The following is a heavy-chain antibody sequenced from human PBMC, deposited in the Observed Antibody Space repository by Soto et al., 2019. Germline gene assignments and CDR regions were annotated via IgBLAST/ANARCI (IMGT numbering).Heavy chain of an antibody. J-gene: IGHJ4*02. CDR1: GFTFSSYG. CDR2: ISYDGSNK. CDR3: AKGYSSSWEIDY. V-gene: IGHV3-30*18. Sequence: QVQLVESGGGVVQPGRSLRLSCAASGFTFSSYGMHWVRQAPGKGLEWVAVISYDGSNKYYADSVKGRFTISRDNSKNTLDLQMNSLRAEDTAVYYCAKGYSSSWEIDYWGQGTLVTVSS. D-gene: IGHD6-13*01.